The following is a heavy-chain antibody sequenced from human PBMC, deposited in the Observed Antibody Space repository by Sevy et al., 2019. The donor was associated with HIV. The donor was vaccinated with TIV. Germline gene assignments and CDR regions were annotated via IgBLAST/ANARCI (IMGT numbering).Heavy chain of an antibody. Sequence: SETLSLTCTVSGGSISSYYWSWIRQPPGKGLEWIGYIYYSGSTNYNPSLKSRVTISVDTSKNQFSLKLSSVTAADTAVYYWARDMEGWFDPWGQGTLVTVSS. J-gene: IGHJ5*02. CDR3: ARDMEGWFDP. CDR1: GGSISSYY. CDR2: IYYSGST. V-gene: IGHV4-59*01. D-gene: IGHD3-10*01.